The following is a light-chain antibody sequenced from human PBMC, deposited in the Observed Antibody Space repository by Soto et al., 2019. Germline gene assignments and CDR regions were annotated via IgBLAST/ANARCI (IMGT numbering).Light chain of an antibody. J-gene: IGKJ1*01. CDR1: QSISSSY. V-gene: IGKV3-20*01. Sequence: EIVLTQSPGTLSLSPGERATLSCGASQSISSSYLAWYQQKPGQAPKLLIYSASSRATGIPDRFSGGGSGTDFTPTITRLEPEDFALYYCQQYGTPPWTFGQGTKVEVK. CDR3: QQYGTPPWT. CDR2: SAS.